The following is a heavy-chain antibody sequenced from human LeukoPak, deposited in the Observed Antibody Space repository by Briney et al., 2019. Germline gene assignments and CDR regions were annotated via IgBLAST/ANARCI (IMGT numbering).Heavy chain of an antibody. CDR2: ISSNGGST. V-gene: IGHV3-64*01. J-gene: IGHJ3*02. CDR1: GFTFSSYA. D-gene: IGHD6-19*01. Sequence: GGSLRLSCAASGFTFSSYAMHWVRQAPGKGLEYVSAISSNGGSTYYANSVKGRFTISRDNAKNSLYLQMNSLRAEDTAVYYCARSYRIAVAGRAFDIWGQGTMVTVSS. CDR3: ARSYRIAVAGRAFDI.